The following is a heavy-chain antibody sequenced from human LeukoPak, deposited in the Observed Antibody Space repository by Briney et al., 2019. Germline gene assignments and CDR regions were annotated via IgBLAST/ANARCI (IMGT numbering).Heavy chain of an antibody. Sequence: GESLKISCKGSGYSFTSCWIGWVRQMPGKGLEWMGIIYPGDSDTRYSPSFQGQVTISADKSISTAYLQWSSLKASDTAMYYRAATYSDDAFDIWGQGTMVTVSS. CDR3: AATYSDDAFDI. CDR1: GYSFTSCW. J-gene: IGHJ3*02. CDR2: IYPGDSDT. V-gene: IGHV5-51*01. D-gene: IGHD1-26*01.